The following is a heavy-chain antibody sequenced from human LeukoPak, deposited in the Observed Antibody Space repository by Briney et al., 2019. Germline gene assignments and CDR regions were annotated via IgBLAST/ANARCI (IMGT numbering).Heavy chain of an antibody. J-gene: IGHJ4*02. Sequence: GESLRLSCAASGFTVSSNYMSWVRQAPGKGLEWVSVIYSGGSTYYADSVKGRFTISRDNSKNTLYLQMNSLRAEDTAVYYCARDTYYYGSGSYGGGYWGQGTLVTVSS. CDR1: GFTVSSNY. CDR2: IYSGGST. V-gene: IGHV3-66*01. CDR3: ARDTYYYGSGSYGGGY. D-gene: IGHD3-10*01.